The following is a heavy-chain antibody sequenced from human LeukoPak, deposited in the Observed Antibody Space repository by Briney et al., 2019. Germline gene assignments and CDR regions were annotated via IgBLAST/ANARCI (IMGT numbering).Heavy chain of an antibody. CDR3: ARANDILTGYPWSLNWFDP. CDR1: GYTFTGYY. CDR2: INPNSGGT. J-gene: IGHJ5*02. D-gene: IGHD3-9*01. Sequence: GASVKVSCKASGYTFTGYYMHWVRQAPGQGLEWMGWINPNSGGTNYAQKFQGRVTMTRDTSISTAYMELSRLRSDDTAVYYCARANDILTGYPWSLNWFDPWGQGTLVTVSS. V-gene: IGHV1-2*02.